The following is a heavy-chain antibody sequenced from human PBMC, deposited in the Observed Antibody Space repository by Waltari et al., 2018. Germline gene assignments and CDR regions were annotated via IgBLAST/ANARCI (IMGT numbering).Heavy chain of an antibody. J-gene: IGHJ4*02. CDR3: VKGKEVAGNDS. D-gene: IGHD6-19*01. Sequence: QVQLVESGGGVVQPGRSLRLSCVTSGINFSRTGMHWVRQAPGKGLEWVAVIWYDGSHQYYADSVKDRFTISRDNSKNSLYLQMNDLRPEDTALYYCVKGKEVAGNDSWGQGAPVTVSS. V-gene: IGHV3-33*06. CDR2: IWYDGSHQ. CDR1: GINFSRTG.